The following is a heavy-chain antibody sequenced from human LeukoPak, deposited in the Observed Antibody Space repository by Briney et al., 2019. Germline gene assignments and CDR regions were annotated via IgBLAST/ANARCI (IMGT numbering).Heavy chain of an antibody. CDR3: ARIRSWNSGYDSLDY. CDR1: GYTFTSYA. V-gene: IGHV1-3*01. D-gene: IGHD5-12*01. CDR2: INAGNGNT. Sequence: ASVKVSCKASGYTFTSYAMHWVRQAPGQRLEWMGWINAGNGNTKYSQKFQGRVTITRDTSASTAYMELSSLRSEDTAVYYCARIRSWNSGYDSLDYWGQGTPVTVSS. J-gene: IGHJ4*02.